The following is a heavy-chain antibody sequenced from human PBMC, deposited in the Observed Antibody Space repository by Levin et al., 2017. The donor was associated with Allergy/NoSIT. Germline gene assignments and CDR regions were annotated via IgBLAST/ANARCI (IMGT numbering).Heavy chain of an antibody. CDR1: GYTFTSYD. CDR2: MNPNSGNT. Sequence: GGSLRLSCKASGYTFTSYDINWVRQATGQGLEWMGWMNPNSGNTGYAQKFQGRVTMTRNTSISTAYMELSSLRSEDTAVYYCALHDYYDSSGRRGYYYYYYGMDVWGQGTTVTVSS. D-gene: IGHD3-22*01. V-gene: IGHV1-8*01. J-gene: IGHJ6*02. CDR3: ALHDYYDSSGRRGYYYYYYGMDV.